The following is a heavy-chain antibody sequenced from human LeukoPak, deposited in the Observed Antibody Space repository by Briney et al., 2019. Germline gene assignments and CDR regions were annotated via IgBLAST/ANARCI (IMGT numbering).Heavy chain of an antibody. CDR2: IYHSGST. J-gene: IGHJ5*02. D-gene: IGHD2-21*01. CDR1: GDSISSSSSY. V-gene: IGHV4-39*07. CDR3: ARDPDYSNWFDP. Sequence: SETLSLTCTVSGDSISSSSSYWGWIRQPPGKGLEWIGSIYHSGSTYYNPSLKSRVTISVDTSKNQFSLKLSSVTAADTAVYYCARDPDYSNWFDPWGQGTLVTVSS.